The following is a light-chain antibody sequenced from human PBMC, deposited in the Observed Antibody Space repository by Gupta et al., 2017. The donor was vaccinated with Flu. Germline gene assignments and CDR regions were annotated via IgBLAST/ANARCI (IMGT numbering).Light chain of an antibody. CDR1: QSGLSNSNNKNY. CDR3: QQYYSTPRT. J-gene: IGKJ1*01. V-gene: IGKV4-1*01. Sequence: NCKSSQSGLSNSNNKNYIAWYQQKPGQPPKLFIYWASIRESGVPDRFVGSGSGTDFTLTISSLQAEDVAVYSCQQYYSTPRTFGQGTKVEIK. CDR2: WAS.